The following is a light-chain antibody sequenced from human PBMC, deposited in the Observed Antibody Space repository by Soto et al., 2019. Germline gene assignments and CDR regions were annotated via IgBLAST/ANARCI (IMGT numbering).Light chain of an antibody. Sequence: SGFYQSACTMSLSTGERATLSCRASQSVSNNYLAWYQQKPGQAPRLLIYGASNRATGIPDRFSGSGSGTDFTLTISRLEPEDFAVYYCQQYGSSSTFGQGTKVDIK. CDR1: QSVSNNY. V-gene: IGKV3-20*01. J-gene: IGKJ1*01. CDR3: QQYGSSST. CDR2: GAS.